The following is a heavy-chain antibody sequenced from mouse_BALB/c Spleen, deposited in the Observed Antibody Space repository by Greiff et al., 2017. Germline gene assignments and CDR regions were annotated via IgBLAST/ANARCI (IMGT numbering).Heavy chain of an antibody. V-gene: IGHV10-1*02. J-gene: IGHJ3*01. CDR3: VSPYGNEAWFAY. Sequence: DVQLVESGGGLVQPKGSLKLSCAASGFTFNTYAMNWVRQAPGKGLEWVARIRSKSNNYATYYADSVKDRFTISRDDSQSMLYLQMNNLKTEDTAMYYCVSPYGNEAWFAYWGQGTLVTVSA. CDR1: GFTFNTYA. D-gene: IGHD2-1*01. CDR2: IRSKSNNYAT.